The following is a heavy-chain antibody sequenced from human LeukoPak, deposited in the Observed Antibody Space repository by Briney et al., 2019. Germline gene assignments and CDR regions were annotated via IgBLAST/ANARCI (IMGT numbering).Heavy chain of an antibody. J-gene: IGHJ4*02. Sequence: ASVKVSCTASGVTFSSYAISWVRQATGQGIEWMGGIIPIFGTANYAQKFQGRVTITADESTSTAYMELSSLRSEDTAVYYCARGGRGYYDSSGYPFDYWGQGTLVTASS. CDR3: ARGGRGYYDSSGYPFDY. CDR1: GVTFSSYA. D-gene: IGHD3-22*01. V-gene: IGHV1-69*13. CDR2: IIPIFGTA.